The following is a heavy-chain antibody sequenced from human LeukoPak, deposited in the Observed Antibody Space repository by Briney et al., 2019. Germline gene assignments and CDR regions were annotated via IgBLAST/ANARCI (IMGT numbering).Heavy chain of an antibody. Sequence: PSETLSLTCTVSGGSISSYYWSWIRQPPGKGRGGMGYIYYSGSTNYNPSLKSRVTISVDTSKNQFSLKLSSVTAADTAVYYCARANYDSSGYYEYYFDYWGQGTLVTVSS. CDR3: ARANYDSSGYYEYYFDY. V-gene: IGHV4-59*01. CDR1: GGSISSYY. J-gene: IGHJ4*02. CDR2: IYYSGST. D-gene: IGHD3-22*01.